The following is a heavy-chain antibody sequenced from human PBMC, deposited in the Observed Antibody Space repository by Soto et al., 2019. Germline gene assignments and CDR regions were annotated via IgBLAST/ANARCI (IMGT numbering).Heavy chain of an antibody. CDR1: GFTFSSYS. J-gene: IGHJ4*02. Sequence: GGSLRLSCAASGFTFSSYSMNWVRQAPGKGLEWVSSISSSSSYIYYADSVKGRFTISRDNAKNSLYLQMNSLRAEDTAVYYCARDSAGSVAAHPDFDYWGQGTLVTVSS. D-gene: IGHD6-6*01. CDR3: ARDSAGSVAAHPDFDY. CDR2: ISSSSSYI. V-gene: IGHV3-21*01.